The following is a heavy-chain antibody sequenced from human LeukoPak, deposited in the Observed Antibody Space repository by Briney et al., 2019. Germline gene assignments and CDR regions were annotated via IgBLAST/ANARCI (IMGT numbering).Heavy chain of an antibody. CDR1: GFTFSSYS. CDR3: ARGLVGGYYYFDY. V-gene: IGHV3-48*01. D-gene: IGHD1-26*01. J-gene: IGHJ4*02. CDR2: ISSSSSTI. Sequence: PGGSLRLSCAASGFTFSSYSMNWVRQAPGKGLEWVSYISSSSSTIYYADSVKGRFTISRDNSKNTLYLQMNSLRAEDTAVYYCARGLVGGYYYFDYWGQGTLVTVSS.